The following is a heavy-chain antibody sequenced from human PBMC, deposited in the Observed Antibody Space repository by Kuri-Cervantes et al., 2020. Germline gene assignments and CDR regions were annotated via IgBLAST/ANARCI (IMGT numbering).Heavy chain of an antibody. D-gene: IGHD3-10*01. CDR2: ISSSGSTI. J-gene: IGHJ4*02. CDR3: ARGGRGEDYFDY. CDR1: GGSFSGYY. Sequence: GGSLRLSCAVYGGSFSGYYWSWIRQPPGKGLEWVSYISSSGSTIYYADSVKGRFTISRDNAKNSLYLQMNSLRAEDTAVYYCARGGRGEDYFDYWGQGTLVTVSS. V-gene: IGHV3-11*01.